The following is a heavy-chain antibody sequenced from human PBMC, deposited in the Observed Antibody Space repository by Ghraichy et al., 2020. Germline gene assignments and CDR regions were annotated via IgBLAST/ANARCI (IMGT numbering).Heavy chain of an antibody. Sequence: GESLNISCSASGFTFSTYSIHWVRQAPGKGLEWVAVVSHDGNFKYYADSVKGRFTLSRDNSKNTVFLQMNSLRAEDTAVYYCARDIKSSSWSYYYYAMDVWGQGTTVTVSS. CDR2: VSHDGNFK. D-gene: IGHD6-13*01. V-gene: IGHV3-30*04. CDR1: GFTFSTYS. J-gene: IGHJ6*02. CDR3: ARDIKSSSWSYYYYAMDV.